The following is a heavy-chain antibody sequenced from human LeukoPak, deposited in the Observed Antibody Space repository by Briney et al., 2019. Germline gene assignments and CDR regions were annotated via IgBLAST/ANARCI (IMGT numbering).Heavy chain of an antibody. CDR2: IYYSGST. CDR3: AGLDYGDYVDY. V-gene: IGHV4-59*08. J-gene: IGHJ4*02. D-gene: IGHD4-17*01. Sequence: SETLSLTCTVSGGSISSYYWSWIRQPPGKGLEWIGYIYYSGSTNYNPSLKSRVTISVDTSKNQFSLKLSSVTAADMAVYYCAGLDYGDYVDYWGQGTLVTVSS. CDR1: GGSISSYY.